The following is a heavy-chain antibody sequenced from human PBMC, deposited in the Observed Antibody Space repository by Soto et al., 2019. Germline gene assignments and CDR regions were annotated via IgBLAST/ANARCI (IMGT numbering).Heavy chain of an antibody. CDR2: IWFDGSNK. V-gene: IGHV3-33*01. CDR1: GFIFSSYG. J-gene: IGHJ4*02. CDR3: ARDAKSVETTGGFDY. D-gene: IGHD1-26*01. Sequence: PGGSLRLSCAASGFIFSSYGMHWVRQAPGKGLEWAAGIWFDGSNKYYADSVKGRFTISRDNSRNTLYLQMNGLRAEDTAVYYCARDAKSVETTGGFDYWGQGTLVTVSS.